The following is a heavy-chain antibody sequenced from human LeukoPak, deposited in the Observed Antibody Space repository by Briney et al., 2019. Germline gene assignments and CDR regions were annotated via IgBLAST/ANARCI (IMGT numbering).Heavy chain of an antibody. D-gene: IGHD2-2*01. CDR2: INAGNGDT. Sequence: ASVKVYCKASGYTFTTYAMHWVRQAPGQRLEWMGWINAGNGDTKYSQKFQGRVTITRDTSASTAYMELSSLRSEDTGVYYCARGRYCTTTSCLNWFDPWGQGTLVTVSS. CDR3: ARGRYCTTTSCLNWFDP. V-gene: IGHV1-3*01. CDR1: GYTFTTYA. J-gene: IGHJ5*02.